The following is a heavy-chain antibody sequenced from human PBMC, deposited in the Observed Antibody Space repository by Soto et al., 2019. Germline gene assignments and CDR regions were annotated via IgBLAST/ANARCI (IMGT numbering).Heavy chain of an antibody. CDR3: ARGGVVPDNNWFEP. V-gene: IGHV4-30-4*01. CDR2: IYYSGST. CDR1: VGSISSGDYY. Sequence: SETLSLTCTFSVGSISSGDYYCSWIRQPPGKGLEWIGYIYYSGSTYHNPSLKSRVTISVDTSKNQFSLKLSSVTAADTAVYYCARGGVVPDNNWFEPWGQGTLVSVSS. D-gene: IGHD2-2*01. J-gene: IGHJ5*02.